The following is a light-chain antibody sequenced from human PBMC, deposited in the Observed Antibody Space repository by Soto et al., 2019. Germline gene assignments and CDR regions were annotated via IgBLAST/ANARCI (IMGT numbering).Light chain of an antibody. CDR3: CSYASSSTWV. J-gene: IGLJ3*02. CDR1: SSDVGSYNL. CDR2: DVS. Sequence: QSALTQPASVSGSPGQSITISCTGASSDVGSYNLVSWYQQHPGNSPKLMIYDVSKRPSGVSNRFSGSKSGNTASLTISGLQAEEEADYYCCSYASSSTWVFGGGTKLTVL. V-gene: IGLV2-23*02.